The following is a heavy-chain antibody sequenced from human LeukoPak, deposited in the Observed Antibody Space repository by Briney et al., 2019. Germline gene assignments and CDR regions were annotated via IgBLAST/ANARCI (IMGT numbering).Heavy chain of an antibody. CDR2: IYYSGST. CDR3: ARVQWLASRSRAFDI. Sequence: SETLSLTCTVSGGSISSSSYYWGWIRQPPGKGLEWIGSIYYSGSTYYNPSLKSRVTISVDTSKNQFSPKLSSVTAADTAVYYCARVQWLASRSRAFDIWGQGTMVTVSS. V-gene: IGHV4-39*07. J-gene: IGHJ3*02. CDR1: GGSISSSSYY. D-gene: IGHD6-19*01.